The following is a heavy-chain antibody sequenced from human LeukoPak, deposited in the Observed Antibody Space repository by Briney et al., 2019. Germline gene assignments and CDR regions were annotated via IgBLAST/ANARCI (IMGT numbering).Heavy chain of an antibody. J-gene: IGHJ4*02. Sequence: ASVKVSCKASGYTFTGYYMHWVRQAPGQGLEWMGRINPNSGGTNYAQKFQGRVTMTRDTSISTAYMELSRLRSDDTAVYYCVRVVWGGWYRYTDYWGQGTLVTVSS. V-gene: IGHV1-2*06. CDR1: GYTFTGYY. CDR2: INPNSGGT. CDR3: VRVVWGGWYRYTDY. D-gene: IGHD6-19*01.